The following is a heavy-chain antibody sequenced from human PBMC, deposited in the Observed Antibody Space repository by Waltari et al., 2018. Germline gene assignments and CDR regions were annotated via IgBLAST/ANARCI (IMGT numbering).Heavy chain of an antibody. J-gene: IGHJ4*02. CDR2: IRGSGGST. D-gene: IGHD6-13*01. CDR1: GFTFSSYA. CDR3: AKDQMGPIAAAGTGGGY. Sequence: EVQLLESGGGLVQPGGSLRLSCAASGFTFSSYAMSWVRQAPGRGLEWVSAIRGSGGSTYYADSVKGRFTISRDNSKNTLYLQMNSLRAEDTAVYYCAKDQMGPIAAAGTGGGYWGQGTLVTVSS. V-gene: IGHV3-23*01.